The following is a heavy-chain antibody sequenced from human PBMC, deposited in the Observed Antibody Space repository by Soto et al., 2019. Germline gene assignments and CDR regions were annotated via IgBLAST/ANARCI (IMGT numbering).Heavy chain of an antibody. Sequence: PGGSLRLSCAVSGFTFSSHAMNWVRQAPGKGLEWVAYIHGTRSIIYYADSVKGRFTISRDNAKNSLYLQMDSLRDEDTALYYCAQDARNADYDYWGQRTLVTAPQ. CDR1: GFTFSSHA. D-gene: IGHD3-16*01. J-gene: IGHJ4*02. CDR2: IHGTRSII. CDR3: AQDARNADYDY. V-gene: IGHV3-48*02.